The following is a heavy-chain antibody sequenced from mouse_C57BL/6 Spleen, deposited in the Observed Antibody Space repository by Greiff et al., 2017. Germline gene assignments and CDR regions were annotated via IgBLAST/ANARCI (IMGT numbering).Heavy chain of an antibody. CDR3: ARVDYEYAMDY. J-gene: IGHJ4*01. Sequence: EVQLQQSGAELVKPGASVKLSCTASGFNIHAYYMHWVKQRTEQGLEWIGRIDPEDGETKYAPKFKGKVTLTADTSSNTALLQLSSLTSEDTAVYYYARVDYEYAMDYWGQGTTVTVSS. D-gene: IGHD2-4*01. V-gene: IGHV14-2*01. CDR1: GFNIHAYY. CDR2: IDPEDGET.